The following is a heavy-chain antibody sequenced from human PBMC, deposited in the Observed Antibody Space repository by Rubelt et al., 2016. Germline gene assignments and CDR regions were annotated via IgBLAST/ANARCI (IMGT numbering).Heavy chain of an antibody. J-gene: IGHJ4*02. Sequence: QVQLQQWGAGLLKPSETLSLTCAVYGGSFSGYYWSWIRQPPGKGLEWIGEINHSGSTNYNPSLKSRVTVSVDKSKNQFSLKLSSVTAADTAVYYCARGKAAAGTDYWGQGTLVTVSS. CDR2: INHSGST. CDR1: GGSFSGYY. V-gene: IGHV4-34*01. D-gene: IGHD6-13*01. CDR3: ARGKAAAGTDY.